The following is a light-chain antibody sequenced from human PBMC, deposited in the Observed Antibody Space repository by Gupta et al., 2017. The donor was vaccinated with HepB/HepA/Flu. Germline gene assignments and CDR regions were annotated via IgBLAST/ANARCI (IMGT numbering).Light chain of an antibody. CDR1: QDINNH. J-gene: IGKJ1*01. CDR3: QHENNSPMT. Sequence: DTQLTQSPSSVSASVGDRVIITCRASQDINNHLAWFQQKPGKAPKSLIYAASSLKSGVPSRFSGSDSGTEFTLTISSLQPEDFGTYYCQHENNSPMTFGQGTKVEIK. V-gene: IGKV1-16*01. CDR2: AAS.